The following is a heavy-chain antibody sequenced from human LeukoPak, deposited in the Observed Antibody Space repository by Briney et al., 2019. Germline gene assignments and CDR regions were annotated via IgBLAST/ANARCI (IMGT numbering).Heavy chain of an antibody. J-gene: IGHJ4*02. D-gene: IGHD2-15*01. CDR3: ARSRWFDC. CDR2: IYYTGST. V-gene: IGHV4-59*01. CDR1: GDSLSSYY. Sequence: SETLSLTCTVSGDSLSSYYWSWIRQPPGKGLEWIGYIYYTGSTNYNPSLKSRVTISLDTSKNQFSLKLSSVTAADTAVHYCARSRWFDCWGQGTLVTVSS.